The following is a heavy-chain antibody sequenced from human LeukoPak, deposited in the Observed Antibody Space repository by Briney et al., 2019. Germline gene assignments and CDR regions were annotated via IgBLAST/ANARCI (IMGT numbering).Heavy chain of an antibody. CDR3: ARLPPNYGDYNPFDY. J-gene: IGHJ4*02. D-gene: IGHD4-17*01. CDR1: GYSFTSYW. Sequence: GESLKISCKGSGYSFTSYWIGWVRQMPGKGLEWMGIIYPGDFDTRYSPSFQGQVTISADKSISTAYLQWSSLKAPDTAMYYCARLPPNYGDYNPFDYWGQGTLVTVSS. CDR2: IYPGDFDT. V-gene: IGHV5-51*01.